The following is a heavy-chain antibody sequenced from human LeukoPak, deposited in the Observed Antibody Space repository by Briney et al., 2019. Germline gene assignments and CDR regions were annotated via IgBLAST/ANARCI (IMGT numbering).Heavy chain of an antibody. CDR3: TSTLGY. Sequence: GGSLRLSCVASGFTFSNVWLMWVRQAPGKGLEWVGRIKSNSNGGTTDYAAPVKGRFTISRDDSKSTLYLQMDSLKTEDTAMYYCTSTLGYWGQGTLVIVSS. J-gene: IGHJ4*02. D-gene: IGHD2-15*01. CDR2: IKSNSNGGTT. V-gene: IGHV3-15*01. CDR1: GFTFSNVW.